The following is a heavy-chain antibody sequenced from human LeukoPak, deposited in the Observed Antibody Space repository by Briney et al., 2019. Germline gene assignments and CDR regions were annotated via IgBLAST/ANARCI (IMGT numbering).Heavy chain of an antibody. J-gene: IGHJ3*02. Sequence: ASVKVSCKASGYTFTGYYMHWVRQAPGQGLEWMGWINPNSGGTNYAQKFQGRVTMTRDTSISTAYMELSRLRSDDTAVYYCASAGGDYYDSRSDAFDIWGQGTMVTVSS. CDR2: INPNSGGT. D-gene: IGHD3-22*01. CDR1: GYTFTGYY. CDR3: ASAGGDYYDSRSDAFDI. V-gene: IGHV1-2*02.